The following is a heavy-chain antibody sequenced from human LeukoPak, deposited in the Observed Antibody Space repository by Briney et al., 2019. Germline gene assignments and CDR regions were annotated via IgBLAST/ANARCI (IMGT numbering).Heavy chain of an antibody. J-gene: IGHJ2*01. Sequence: GESLRLSCAASGFTFSSYWMHWVRQVPGKGLVWVSRITGDGSSTTYADSVKGRFTISRNNAKNTVFLQMISLRAEDTAVYYCARDTGWYFDLWGRGTLVTVSS. V-gene: IGHV3-74*01. CDR3: ARDTGWYFDL. CDR1: GFTFSSYW. CDR2: ITGDGSST. D-gene: IGHD4-17*01.